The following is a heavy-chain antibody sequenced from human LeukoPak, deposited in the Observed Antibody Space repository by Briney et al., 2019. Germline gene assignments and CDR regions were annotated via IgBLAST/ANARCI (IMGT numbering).Heavy chain of an antibody. V-gene: IGHV4-61*02. CDR3: ARELQLAAAGTQWFDP. D-gene: IGHD6-13*01. Sequence: PSQTLSLTCTVSGGSISSGGYYWSWIRQPAGKGLEWIGRMYTSGSTNYNPSLKSRVTISVDTSKNQFSLKLSSVTAADTAVYYCARELQLAAAGTQWFDPWGQGTLVTVSS. CDR2: MYTSGST. J-gene: IGHJ5*02. CDR1: GGSISSGGYY.